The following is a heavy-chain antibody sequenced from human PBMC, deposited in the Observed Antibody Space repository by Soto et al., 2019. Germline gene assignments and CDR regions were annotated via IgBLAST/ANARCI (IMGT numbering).Heavy chain of an antibody. V-gene: IGHV3-30-3*01. CDR2: ISYDGSNK. CDR1: GFTFSSYA. D-gene: IGHD3-9*01. Sequence: SLRLSCAASGFTFSSYAMHWVRQAPGKGLEWVAVISYDGSNKYYADSVKGRFTISRDNSKNTLYLQMNSLRAEDTAVYYCARGVNYDILTGYGFDPWGQGTLVTVSS. J-gene: IGHJ5*02. CDR3: ARGVNYDILTGYGFDP.